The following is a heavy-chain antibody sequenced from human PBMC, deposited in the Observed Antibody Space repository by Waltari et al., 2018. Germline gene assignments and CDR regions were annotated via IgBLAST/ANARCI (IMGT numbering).Heavy chain of an antibody. CDR1: GGSISSSSYY. CDR3: ASLRSGYDLGY. Sequence: QLQLQESGPGLVKPSETLSLTCTVSGGSISSSSYYWGWIRQPPGKGLEWIGSIYYSGSTYYNPSLKNRVTISVDTSKNQFSLKLSSVTAADTAVYYCASLRSGYDLGYWGQGTLVTVSS. J-gene: IGHJ4*02. D-gene: IGHD5-12*01. CDR2: IYYSGST. V-gene: IGHV4-39*07.